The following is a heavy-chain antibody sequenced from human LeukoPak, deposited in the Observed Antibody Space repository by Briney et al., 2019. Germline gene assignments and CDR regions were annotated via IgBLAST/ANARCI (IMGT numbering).Heavy chain of an antibody. V-gene: IGHV4-39*01. CDR2: IYYSGST. D-gene: IGHD3-22*01. CDR3: ARQYYYDSSGDAFDI. J-gene: IGHJ3*02. Sequence: SETPSLTCTVSGGSISSSSYYWGWIRQPPGKGLEWIGSIYYSGSTYYNPSLKSRVTISVDTSKNQFSLKLSSVTAADTAVYYCARQYYYDSSGDAFDIWGQGTMVTVSS. CDR1: GGSISSSSYY.